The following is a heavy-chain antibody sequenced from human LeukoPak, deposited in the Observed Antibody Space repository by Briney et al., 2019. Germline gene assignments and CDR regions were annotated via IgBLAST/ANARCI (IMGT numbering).Heavy chain of an antibody. D-gene: IGHD6-19*01. CDR3: ARVPGSSGLVDY. CDR2: ISSSGSTI. Sequence: TGGSLRLSCAASGFTFSSYEMNWVRQAPGKGLEWVSYISSSGSTIYYADSVKGRFTISRDNAKNSLYLQMNSLRAEDTAVYYCARVPGSSGLVDYWGQGTLVTVSS. J-gene: IGHJ4*02. V-gene: IGHV3-48*03. CDR1: GFTFSSYE.